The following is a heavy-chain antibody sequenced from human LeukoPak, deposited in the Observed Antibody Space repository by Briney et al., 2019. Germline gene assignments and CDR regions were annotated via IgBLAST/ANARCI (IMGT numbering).Heavy chain of an antibody. CDR2: IYYSGST. Sequence: SETLSLTCGVSGMSLYGYFWSWIRQPPGKGLEWIGSIYYSGSTYYNPSLKSRVTISVDTSKNQFSLKLTSVTAADTAVYYCARDPYYYGSGSRSGGDYWGQGTLVTVSS. V-gene: IGHV4-39*07. D-gene: IGHD3-10*01. CDR3: ARDPYYYGSGSRSGGDY. CDR1: GMSLYGYF. J-gene: IGHJ4*02.